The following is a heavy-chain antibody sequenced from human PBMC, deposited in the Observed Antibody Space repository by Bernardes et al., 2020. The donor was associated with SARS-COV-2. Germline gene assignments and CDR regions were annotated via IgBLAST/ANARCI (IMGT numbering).Heavy chain of an antibody. CDR2: IGAGGSNT. D-gene: IGHD6-19*01. CDR3: AKGVAVAGGDYFDY. J-gene: IGHJ4*02. V-gene: IGHV3-23*01. CDR1: GFSFSSYG. Sequence: GGSLRLSCAASGFSFSSYGMSWVRQAPGKGLEWVSAIGAGGSNTYYADSVRGRFTISRDNSKNTLYLQMNSLRAEDTAVYYCAKGVAVAGGDYFDYWGQGTLVTVSS.